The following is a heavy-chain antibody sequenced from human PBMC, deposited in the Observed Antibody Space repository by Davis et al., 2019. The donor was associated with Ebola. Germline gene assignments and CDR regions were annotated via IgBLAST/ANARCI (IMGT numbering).Heavy chain of an antibody. CDR1: GFTFSSYA. CDR3: ARDLSWGGSYWDYYYGMDV. J-gene: IGHJ6*02. Sequence: PGGSLRLSCAASGFTFSSYAMHWVRQAPGKGLEYVSAISSNGGSTYYADSVKGRFTISRDNSKNTLYLQMGSLRAEDMAVYYCARDLSWGGSYWDYYYGMDVWGQGTTVTVSS. CDR2: ISSNGGST. V-gene: IGHV3-64*02. D-gene: IGHD1-26*01.